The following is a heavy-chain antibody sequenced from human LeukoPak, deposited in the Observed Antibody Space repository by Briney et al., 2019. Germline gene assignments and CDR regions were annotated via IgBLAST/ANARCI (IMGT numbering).Heavy chain of an antibody. V-gene: IGHV5-51*01. D-gene: IGHD4-17*01. J-gene: IGHJ4*02. CDR2: INPLDSDT. Sequence: KRGESLNISCKGSGYPFDTYWVGWVRQTPGKGLEWMGIINPLDSDTRYSPSFQGQVTFSADKSITTAYLQWSSLAASDTAMYYCTRRIDYGDYDYWGQGTLVTVSS. CDR3: TRRIDYGDYDY. CDR1: GYPFDTYW.